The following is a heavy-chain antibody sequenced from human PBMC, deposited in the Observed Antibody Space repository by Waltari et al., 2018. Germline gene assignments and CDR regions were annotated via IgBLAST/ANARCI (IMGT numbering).Heavy chain of an antibody. D-gene: IGHD5-12*01. CDR2: ISDNGVSK. V-gene: IGHV3-23*01. J-gene: IGHJ1*01. Sequence: QLLESGGGLVQPGGSLRLSCAASGFSFSTFAMRWVRQAPGKGMEWVASISDNGVSKQDEASGKGRFISARDNSKSTLYREMDSLRAEDTAIYDCAAVPSMSGNDFWGQGTLGTVSS. CDR1: GFSFSTFA. CDR3: AAVPSMSGNDF.